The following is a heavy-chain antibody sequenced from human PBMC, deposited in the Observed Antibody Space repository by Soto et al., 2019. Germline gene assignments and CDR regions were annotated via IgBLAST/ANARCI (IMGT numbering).Heavy chain of an antibody. CDR1: GFAFSSYW. J-gene: IGHJ4*02. CDR3: ANSSDTGYLFDF. V-gene: IGHV3-7*01. Sequence: GGSLRRSCAASGFAFSSYWMSWVRQAPGKGLEWVANIKKDGSEEYYVDSVRGRFTISRDSAKNSLFLQMNSLRAEDTAVYYCANSSDTGYLFDFWGQRAMVTVSS. CDR2: IKKDGSEE. D-gene: IGHD3-9*01.